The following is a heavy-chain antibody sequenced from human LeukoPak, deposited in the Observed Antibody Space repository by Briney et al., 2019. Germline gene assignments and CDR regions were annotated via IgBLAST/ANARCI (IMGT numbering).Heavy chain of an antibody. V-gene: IGHV4-38-2*02. CDR2: VHYSGST. Sequence: SETLSLTCTVSGYSISSGYYWGWIRQPPGKGLEWIASVHYSGSTYYNPSLKSRVTISVDTSKNQFSLKLSSVTAADTAVYFCARQLYVSGNYYAHMDVWGKGTTVTISS. J-gene: IGHJ6*03. CDR3: ARQLYVSGNYYAHMDV. D-gene: IGHD3-10*01. CDR1: GYSISSGYY.